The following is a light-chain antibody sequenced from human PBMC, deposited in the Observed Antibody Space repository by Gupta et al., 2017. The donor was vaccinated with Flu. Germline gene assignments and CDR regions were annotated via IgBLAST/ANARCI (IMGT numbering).Light chain of an antibody. Sequence: STCRSSRSVVHNVDNTDLHWYQQRPGQSPRRLIYKVSNLDTGVPDRFSSRGSHTDFTLNISRVEADDVGVYYCMQSTCWPCAFGQGTKLEI. V-gene: IGKV2-30*02. CDR2: KVS. CDR1: RSVVHNVDNTD. J-gene: IGKJ2*02. CDR3: MQSTCWPCA.